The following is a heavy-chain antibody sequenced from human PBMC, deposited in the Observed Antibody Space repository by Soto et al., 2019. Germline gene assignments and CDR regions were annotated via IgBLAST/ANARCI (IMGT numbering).Heavy chain of an antibody. CDR2: IKQDGSEK. D-gene: IGHD3-3*01. J-gene: IGHJ6*02. CDR1: GFTFSTYW. CDR3: AKDLDWDFLSGPPVYGMDV. Sequence: GVLRLSCAASGFTFSTYWMSWVRQAPGKGLEWVANIKQDGSEKYYVDSVKGRFTISRDNAENSLYLQMNSLRAEDTAVYYCAKDLDWDFLSGPPVYGMDVWGQGTTVTVSS. V-gene: IGHV3-7*01.